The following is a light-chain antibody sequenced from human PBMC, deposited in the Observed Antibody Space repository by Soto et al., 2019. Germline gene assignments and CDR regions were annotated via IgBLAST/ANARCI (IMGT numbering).Light chain of an antibody. CDR1: SSDVGGYNY. Sequence: QSVLTQPRSVSGSPGQSVTISCTGTSSDVGGYNYVSRYQQHPGKAPKLMIYDVNKRPSGVPDRFSGSKSGNTASLTISGLQAEDEADYYCCSYAGSYTYVFGTGTKVTVL. J-gene: IGLJ1*01. CDR3: CSYAGSYTYV. V-gene: IGLV2-11*01. CDR2: DVN.